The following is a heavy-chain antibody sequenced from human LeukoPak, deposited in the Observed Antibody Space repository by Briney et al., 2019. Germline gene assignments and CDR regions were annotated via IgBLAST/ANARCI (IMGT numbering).Heavy chain of an antibody. CDR3: AVGVSTPSPYYFDY. CDR1: GYTFTGYY. CDR2: INPNSGGT. D-gene: IGHD2-15*01. V-gene: IGHV1-2*02. Sequence: ASVKVSCKASGYTFTGYYMHWVRQAPGQGLEWMGCINPNSGGTNYAQKFQGRVTMTRDTSISTAYMELSRLRSDDTAVYYCAVGVSTPSPYYFDYWGQGTLVTVSS. J-gene: IGHJ4*02.